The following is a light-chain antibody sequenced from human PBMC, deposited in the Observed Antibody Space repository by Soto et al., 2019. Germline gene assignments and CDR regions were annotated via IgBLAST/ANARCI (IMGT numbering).Light chain of an antibody. CDR2: DAY. Sequence: DIQMTQSTPTLSASVGDSVAISCLASQNINTWLAWYHQKPGMAPKLLISDAYTLESGVPSRFSGSGSGPEFTLTISSLQPDDFGTYYCQQYNSFAWTFGQGTKV. CDR1: QNINTW. V-gene: IGKV1-5*01. CDR3: QQYNSFAWT. J-gene: IGKJ1*01.